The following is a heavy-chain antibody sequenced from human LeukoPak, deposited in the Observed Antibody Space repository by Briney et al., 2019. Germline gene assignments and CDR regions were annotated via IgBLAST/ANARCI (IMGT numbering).Heavy chain of an antibody. Sequence: SETLSHTCAVYGGSFSGYYWSWIRQPPGKGLEWIGEINHSGSTNYNPSLKSRVTISVDTSKNQFSLKLSSVTAADTAVYYCARGSRIAARIYYYYYYMDVWGKGTTVTVSS. D-gene: IGHD6-6*01. CDR2: INHSGST. V-gene: IGHV4-34*01. CDR1: GGSFSGYY. J-gene: IGHJ6*03. CDR3: ARGSRIAARIYYYYYYMDV.